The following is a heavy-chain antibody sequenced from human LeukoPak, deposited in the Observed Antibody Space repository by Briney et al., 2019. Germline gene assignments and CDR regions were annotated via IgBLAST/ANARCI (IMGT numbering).Heavy chain of an antibody. D-gene: IGHD6-19*01. CDR1: GDSINSYY. V-gene: IGHV4-4*09. Sequence: WETLSLTCTVSGDSINSYYWNWIRQPPGKGLEWIGYIYRTGSTNHNPSLTSRLTISLDTSKNQFSLRLSSVTAADTAVYYCARRSVPGPNYMDVWGKGTTVTVSS. CDR3: ARRSVPGPNYMDV. J-gene: IGHJ6*03. CDR2: IYRTGST.